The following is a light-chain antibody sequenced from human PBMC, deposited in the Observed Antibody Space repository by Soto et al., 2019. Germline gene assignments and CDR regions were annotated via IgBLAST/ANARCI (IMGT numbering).Light chain of an antibody. V-gene: IGKV1-27*01. CDR3: QHYNNWTPWT. J-gene: IGKJ1*01. CDR2: AAS. Sequence: DIQMTQSPSSLSASVGDRVTITCRASQGISNYLAWYQQKPGKVPKLLIYAASTLQSGVPSRFSGSGSGTDFTLTISSLQPEDVATYYCQHYNNWTPWTFGQGTKVDIK. CDR1: QGISNY.